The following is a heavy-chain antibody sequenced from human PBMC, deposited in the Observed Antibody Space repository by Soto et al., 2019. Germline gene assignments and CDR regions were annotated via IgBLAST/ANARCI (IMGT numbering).Heavy chain of an antibody. CDR3: ARTIPARRHSSYYYGMDV. D-gene: IGHD3-3*01. Sequence: QVQLVQSGAEVKKPGSSVKVSCKASGGTFSSYAISWVRQAPGQGLEWMGGIIPIFGTANYAQKFQGRVTITADESTSTAYMELSSLRSEDTAVYYCARTIPARRHSSYYYGMDVWGQGTTVTVSS. CDR1: GGTFSSYA. V-gene: IGHV1-69*01. J-gene: IGHJ6*02. CDR2: IIPIFGTA.